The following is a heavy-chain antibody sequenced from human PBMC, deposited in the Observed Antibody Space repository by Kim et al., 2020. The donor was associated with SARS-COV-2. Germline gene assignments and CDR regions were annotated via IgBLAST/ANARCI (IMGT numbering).Heavy chain of an antibody. CDR1: GITLSSYA. J-gene: IGHJ4*02. D-gene: IGHD3-10*01. CDR2: ISGSGDST. V-gene: IGHV3-23*01. CDR3: GGVRGLITSFDY. Sequence: GGSLRLSCAASGITLSSYAMSWVRQAPGKGLEWVSSISGSGDSTYYADSVKGRFTISRDNSKNTLYLQMNSLRAEDTAVYYCGGVRGLITSFDYWGQGTLVTVSS.